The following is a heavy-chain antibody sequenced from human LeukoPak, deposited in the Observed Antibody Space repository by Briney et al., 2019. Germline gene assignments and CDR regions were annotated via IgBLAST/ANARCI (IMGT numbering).Heavy chain of an antibody. J-gene: IGHJ6*02. CDR3: ASRKGYYDSSGYWEVDYYYGMDV. CDR1: GGTFSSYA. D-gene: IGHD3-22*01. Sequence: SVKVSCKASGGTFSSYAISWVRQAPGQGLEWMGRIIPILGIANYAQKFQGRVTITADKSTSTAYMELSSLRSEDTAVYYCASRKGYYDSSGYWEVDYYYGMDVWGQGTTVTVSS. V-gene: IGHV1-69*04. CDR2: IIPILGIA.